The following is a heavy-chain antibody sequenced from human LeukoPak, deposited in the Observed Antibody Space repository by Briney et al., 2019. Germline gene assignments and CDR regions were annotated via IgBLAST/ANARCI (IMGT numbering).Heavy chain of an antibody. D-gene: IGHD3-22*01. CDR1: GGTFSSYA. CDR2: IIPIFGTA. Sequence: GASVKVSCKASGGTFSSYAISWVRQAPGQGLEWMGGIIPIFGTANYAQKFQGRVTITADKSTSTAYMELSSLRSEDTAVYYCARTPPTYYYDSSGYIFDYWGQGTLVTVSS. CDR3: ARTPPTYYYDSSGYIFDY. V-gene: IGHV1-69*06. J-gene: IGHJ4*02.